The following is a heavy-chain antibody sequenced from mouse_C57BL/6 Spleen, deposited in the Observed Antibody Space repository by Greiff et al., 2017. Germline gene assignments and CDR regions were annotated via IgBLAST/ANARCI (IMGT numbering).Heavy chain of an antibody. CDR2: IDPNSGGT. J-gene: IGHJ3*01. Sequence: QVQLQQPGAELVKPGASVKLSCKASGYTFTSYWMHWVKQRPGRGLEWIGRIDPNSGGTKYNEQFKSKATLTVDKPSSTAYMQLSSLTSEDSAVYYCARGSIYYDYDGFAYWGQGTLVTVSA. D-gene: IGHD2-4*01. V-gene: IGHV1-72*01. CDR3: ARGSIYYDYDGFAY. CDR1: GYTFTSYW.